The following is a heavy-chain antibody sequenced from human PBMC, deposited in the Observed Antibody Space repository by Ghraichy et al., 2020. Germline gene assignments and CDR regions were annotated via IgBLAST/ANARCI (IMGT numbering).Heavy chain of an antibody. J-gene: IGHJ6*02. CDR3: AKVDYYDSSGPYGMDV. D-gene: IGHD3-22*01. CDR2: ISGSGGST. CDR1: GFTFSSYA. Sequence: GGSLRLSCAASGFTFSSYAMSWVRQAPGKGLEWVSAISGSGGSTYYADSVKGRFTISRDNSKNTLYLQMNSLRAEDTAVYYCAKVDYYDSSGPYGMDVWGQGTTVTVSS. V-gene: IGHV3-23*01.